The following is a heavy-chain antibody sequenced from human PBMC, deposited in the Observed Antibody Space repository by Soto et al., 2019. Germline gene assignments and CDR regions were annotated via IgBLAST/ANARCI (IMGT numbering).Heavy chain of an antibody. J-gene: IGHJ4*02. V-gene: IGHV4-4*02. CDR1: GGSISSSNW. CDR2: IYHSGST. CDR3: ARGDDSSGYSHTFFDY. D-gene: IGHD3-22*01. Sequence: PSETLSLTCAASGGSISSSNWWSWVRQPPGKGLEWIGEIYHSGSTNYNPSLKSRVTISVDKSKNQFSLKLSSVTAADTAVYYCARGDDSSGYSHTFFDYWGQGTLVTVSS.